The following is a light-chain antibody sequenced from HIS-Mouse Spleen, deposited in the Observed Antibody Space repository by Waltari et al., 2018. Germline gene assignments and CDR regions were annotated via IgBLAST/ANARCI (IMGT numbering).Light chain of an antibody. J-gene: IGKJ2*01. CDR1: QSVSSN. V-gene: IGKV3-15*01. CDR2: GAS. CDR3: QQYNNWPPMYT. Sequence: EIVMTQSPATLSVSPGDTATLPCRASQSVSSNLAWYQQKPGQAPRLLIYGASTRATGIPARFSGSGSGTEFTLTISSLQSEDFAVYYCQQYNNWPPMYTFGQGTKLEIK.